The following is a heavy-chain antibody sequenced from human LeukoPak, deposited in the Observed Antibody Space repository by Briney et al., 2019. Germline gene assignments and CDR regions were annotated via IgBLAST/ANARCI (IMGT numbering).Heavy chain of an antibody. D-gene: IGHD4-17*01. CDR2: IYSSGST. CDR3: AREGRYGDYEGY. V-gene: IGHV4-4*07. J-gene: IGHJ4*02. Sequence: SETLSLTCTVSGGSISSYYWSRIRQPAGKALEWIGRIYSSGSTNYNPSLKSRVTMSVDTSKNQFSLKLSSVTVADTAVYYCAREGRYGDYEGYWGQGTLVTVSS. CDR1: GGSISSYY.